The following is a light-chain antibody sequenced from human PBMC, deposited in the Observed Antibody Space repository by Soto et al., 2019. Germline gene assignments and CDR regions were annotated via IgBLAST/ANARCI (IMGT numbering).Light chain of an antibody. CDR2: ATS. J-gene: IGKJ3*01. V-gene: IGKV3-20*01. CDR1: QSVSSSY. CDR3: QRYGTSAL. Sequence: EIVLTQSPGTLSLSPGERATLSCRASQSVSSSYLAWYQRKPGQAPRLLIYATSDRATGIPDRFSASGSGTDFTLTSSRLEPEDFAVYYCQRYGTSALFGPGTKVDIK.